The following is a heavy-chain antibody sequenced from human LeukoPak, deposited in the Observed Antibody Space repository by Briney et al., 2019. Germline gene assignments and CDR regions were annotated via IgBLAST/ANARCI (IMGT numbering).Heavy chain of an antibody. Sequence: PGGSLRLSCAASGFTFSTYWMHWVRQAPGKGLLWVSRINTDGSITNYADSVKGRFTISRDNAKNTLYLQMNSLRSEDTAVYYCARVPPSVGEATSEYFRDWGQGTLVTVSS. CDR1: GFTFSTYW. CDR2: INTDGSIT. D-gene: IGHD1-26*01. CDR3: ARVPPSVGEATSEYFRD. J-gene: IGHJ1*01. V-gene: IGHV3-74*01.